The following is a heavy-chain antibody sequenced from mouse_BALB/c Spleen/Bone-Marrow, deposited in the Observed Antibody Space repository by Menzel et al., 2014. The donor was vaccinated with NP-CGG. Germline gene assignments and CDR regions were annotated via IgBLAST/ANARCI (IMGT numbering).Heavy chain of an antibody. Sequence: RVESGASVKISCKASGYAFSSSWMNWVKQRPGQGLEWIGRIYPGDGDTNYNGKFKGKATLTADKSSSTAYMQLSSLTSVDSAVYFCARFSTVYYFDYWGQGTTLTVSS. J-gene: IGHJ2*01. D-gene: IGHD4-1*02. CDR2: IYPGDGDT. CDR1: GYAFSSSW. V-gene: IGHV1-82*01. CDR3: ARFSTVYYFDY.